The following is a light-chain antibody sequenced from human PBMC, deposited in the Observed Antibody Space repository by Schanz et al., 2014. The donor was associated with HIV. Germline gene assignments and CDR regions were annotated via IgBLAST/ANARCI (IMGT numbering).Light chain of an antibody. J-gene: IGKJ3*01. CDR1: QGVANN. CDR2: GAS. V-gene: IGKV3-15*01. Sequence: ETVMTQSPAALSVSPGERATLPCRASQGVANNLAWYQQKPGQAPRLLIYGASTRATDVPTRFSGSGSGTEFTLTISSLQSEDFAVYYCQQYNNWPRTFGPGTKVDIK. CDR3: QQYNNWPRT.